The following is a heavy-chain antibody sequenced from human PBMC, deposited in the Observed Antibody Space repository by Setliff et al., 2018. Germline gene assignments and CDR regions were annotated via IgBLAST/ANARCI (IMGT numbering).Heavy chain of an antibody. CDR1: GFTFSAHY. CDR2: IRNKDNSYTT. J-gene: IGHJ5*02. D-gene: IGHD3-10*01. Sequence: GGSLRLSCAASGFTFSAHYMDWLRQAPGKGLEWVGRIRNKDNSYTTEYAASVKGRFTISRDDSKNTLYLQMNSLRTEDTAPYYCAKDLGVNFGELIAWGQGTLVTVSS. V-gene: IGHV3-72*01. CDR3: AKDLGVNFGELIA.